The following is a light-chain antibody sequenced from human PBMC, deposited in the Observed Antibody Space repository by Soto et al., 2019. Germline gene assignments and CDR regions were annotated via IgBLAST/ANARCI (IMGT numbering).Light chain of an antibody. CDR3: ASYTSASTRV. J-gene: IGLJ1*01. CDR1: SSDVGAYDY. V-gene: IGLV2-14*03. Sequence: QSALTQPASVSGSPGQSIAISCTGTSSDVGAYDYVSWYQQHPDKAPKLMIYEVSNRPSGVSDRFSGSKSVNTATLTISGLQAEDEADYYCASYTSASTRVFGTRTKQTVL. CDR2: EVS.